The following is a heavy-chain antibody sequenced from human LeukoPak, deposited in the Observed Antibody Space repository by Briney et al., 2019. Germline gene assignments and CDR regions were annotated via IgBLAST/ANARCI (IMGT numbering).Heavy chain of an antibody. D-gene: IGHD5-18*01. Sequence: ASVKVSCKASGYTFTSYGISWVRQAPGQGLEWMGGIIPIFGTANYAQRFQGRVTITADESTSTAYMELSSLRSEDTAVYYCARDSMDTAMVEYYYYMDVWGKGTTVTVSS. CDR2: IIPIFGTA. V-gene: IGHV1-69*13. CDR3: ARDSMDTAMVEYYYYMDV. CDR1: GYTFTSYG. J-gene: IGHJ6*03.